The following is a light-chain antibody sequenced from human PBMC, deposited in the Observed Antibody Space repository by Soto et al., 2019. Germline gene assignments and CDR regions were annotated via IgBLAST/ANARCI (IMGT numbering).Light chain of an antibody. CDR2: DAS. V-gene: IGKV3-11*01. Sequence: EIVLTQSPATLSLSPGERATLSCRASQSVSSYLAWYQQKPGQAPRLLIYDASNRATGIPARFSGSGSGTDFTLTISSLEPEDFAVYYCQQRSNWPPALTFGGLTKVEIK. CDR3: QQRSNWPPALT. J-gene: IGKJ4*01. CDR1: QSVSSY.